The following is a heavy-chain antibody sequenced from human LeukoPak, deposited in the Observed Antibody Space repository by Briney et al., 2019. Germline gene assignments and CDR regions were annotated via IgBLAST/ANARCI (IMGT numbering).Heavy chain of an antibody. D-gene: IGHD3-22*01. CDR2: IDNAGSIT. Sequence: GGSLRLSCAASGFTFSNYWIHWVRQAPGKGLVWASRIDNAGSITTYADSVKGRFTISRDNAENTLYLQMNSLRVEDTAVYYCVRSAFHAGSGNYYDYWGQGTLVTVSS. CDR1: GFTFSNYW. J-gene: IGHJ4*02. V-gene: IGHV3-74*03. CDR3: VRSAFHAGSGNYYDY.